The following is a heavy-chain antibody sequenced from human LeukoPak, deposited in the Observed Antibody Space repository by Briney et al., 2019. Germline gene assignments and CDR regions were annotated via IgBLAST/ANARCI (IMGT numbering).Heavy chain of an antibody. CDR2: INAYNGNT. CDR1: GYTFNSYS. Sequence: GASVKVSCKASGYTFNSYSINWVRQAPGQELEWMGSINAYNGNTNYAQKVQGRVTMTTDTSTSTAYMELRSLRSDDTALYYCARDGFRGPSDYWGQGTLVTVSS. CDR3: ARDGFRGPSDY. J-gene: IGHJ4*02. D-gene: IGHD3-16*01. V-gene: IGHV1-18*01.